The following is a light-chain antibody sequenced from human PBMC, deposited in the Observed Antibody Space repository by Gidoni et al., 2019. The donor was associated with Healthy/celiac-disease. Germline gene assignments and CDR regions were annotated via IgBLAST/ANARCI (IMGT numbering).Light chain of an antibody. J-gene: IGKJ2*01. CDR1: QSLVYSDGNTY. V-gene: IGKV2-30*01. CDR2: KVS. CDR3: MQGTHGGT. Sequence: DVVMTQSPLSLPVTLGQPASISCRSSQSLVYSDGNTYLTWFQQRPGQSPRRLIYKVSNRDSGVPDRFSGRGSGTDFTLKISRVEAEDVGVYYCMQGTHGGTFGQXTKLEIK.